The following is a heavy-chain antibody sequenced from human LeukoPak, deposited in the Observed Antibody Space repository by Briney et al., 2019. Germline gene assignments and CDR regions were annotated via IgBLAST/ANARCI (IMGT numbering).Heavy chain of an antibody. Sequence: PGGSLRLSCAASGFTFDDYAMSWVRQPPGKGLEGVSGIRRNGGITNYADSVKGRFTISRDNAKKSLYLQMNSLRAEDTAFYYCARVDVVVAALDYWGQGTLVTVSS. V-gene: IGHV3-20*04. J-gene: IGHJ4*02. D-gene: IGHD2-15*01. CDR2: IRRNGGIT. CDR1: GFTFDDYA. CDR3: ARVDVVVAALDY.